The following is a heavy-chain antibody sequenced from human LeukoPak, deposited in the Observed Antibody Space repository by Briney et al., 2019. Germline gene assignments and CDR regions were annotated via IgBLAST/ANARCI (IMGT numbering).Heavy chain of an antibody. Sequence: GGSLRLSCAASGLTFSSYEMNWVRKDPGKGLEWVSYISSSGSTIYYADSVKGRFTISRDNAKNSLYLQMNSLRAEDTAVYYCARTCGSYSSLFYYYYGMDVWGQGTTVTVSS. CDR3: ARTCGSYSSLFYYYYGMDV. J-gene: IGHJ6*02. CDR1: GLTFSSYE. V-gene: IGHV3-48*03. CDR2: ISSSGSTI. D-gene: IGHD1-26*01.